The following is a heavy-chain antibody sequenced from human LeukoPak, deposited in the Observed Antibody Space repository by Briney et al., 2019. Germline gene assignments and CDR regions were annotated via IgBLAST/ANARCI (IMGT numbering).Heavy chain of an antibody. CDR2: INPNSGST. J-gene: IGHJ4*02. Sequence: GASVKVSCKASGYTFTGYYMHWVRQAPGRGLEWMGWINPNSGSTSYAQKFQGRVTVTRDTSTSTVHMELSGLRSEDTAVYYCARDQEGFDYWGQGTLVTVSS. CDR1: GYTFTGYY. CDR3: ARDQEGFDY. V-gene: IGHV1-46*01.